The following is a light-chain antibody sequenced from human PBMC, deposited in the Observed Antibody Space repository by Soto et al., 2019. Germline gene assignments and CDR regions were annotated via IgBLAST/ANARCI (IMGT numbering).Light chain of an antibody. V-gene: IGKV3D-15*01. J-gene: IGKJ1*01. CDR3: QQYNNWPPWT. CDR1: QSVSNN. CDR2: GAS. Sequence: EIVLTHSPGTLSLSPVERSTLSCRASQSVSNNYLAWYQQKPGQAPRHLIYGASNRATGIPARFSGSGSGTEFTLTISSLQSEDFAVYYCQQYNNWPPWTFGQGTKVDIK.